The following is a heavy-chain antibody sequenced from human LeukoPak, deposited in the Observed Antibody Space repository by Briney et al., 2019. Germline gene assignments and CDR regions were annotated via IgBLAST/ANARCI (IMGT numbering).Heavy chain of an antibody. Sequence: GGSLRLSCAASGFTFSSYSMNWVRQAPGKGLEWVSSISSSSSYIYYADSVKGRFTISRDNSKNTLYLQMNSLRAEDTAVCYCAKGLGFSRGDYYDYWGQGTLVTVSS. CDR2: ISSSSSYI. D-gene: IGHD3-10*01. V-gene: IGHV3-21*04. J-gene: IGHJ4*02. CDR3: AKGLGFSRGDYYDY. CDR1: GFTFSSYS.